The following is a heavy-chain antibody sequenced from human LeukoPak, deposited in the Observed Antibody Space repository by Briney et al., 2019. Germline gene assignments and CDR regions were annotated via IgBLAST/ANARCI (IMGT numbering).Heavy chain of an antibody. CDR1: GYTFTGYY. D-gene: IGHD2-2*01. CDR2: INPNSGGT. Sequence: ASVKLSRKASGYTFTGYYMHWVRHAPGQGLEWKGWINPNSGGTNYAQKFQGRGTMTRDTSISTAYMELSRLRSEATAVYYFARDVSTDGYCSSTSCYLWNWGQGTLVTVS. CDR3: ARDVSTDGYCSSTSCYLWN. J-gene: IGHJ4*02. V-gene: IGHV1-2*02.